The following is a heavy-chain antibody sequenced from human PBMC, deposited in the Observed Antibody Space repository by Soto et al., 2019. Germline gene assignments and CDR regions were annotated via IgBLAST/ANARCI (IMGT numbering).Heavy chain of an antibody. D-gene: IGHD3-22*01. CDR3: ARARDPNYYDSSGYRYYFDY. V-gene: IGHV1-69*13. Sequence: GASVKVSCKASGGTFSSYAISWVRQAPGQGLEWMGGIIPIFGTANYAQKFQGRVTITADESTSTAYMELSSLRSEDTAVYYCARARDPNYYDSSGYRYYFDYWVQGTLVTVSS. J-gene: IGHJ4*02. CDR2: IIPIFGTA. CDR1: GGTFSSYA.